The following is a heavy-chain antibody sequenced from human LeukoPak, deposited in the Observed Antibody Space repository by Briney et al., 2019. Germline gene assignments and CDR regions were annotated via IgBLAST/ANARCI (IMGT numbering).Heavy chain of an antibody. Sequence: SETLSLTCTVSTGSISSYYWNWIRQPPGKGLEWIGYIFYSGSTNYNPSLKSRVTISVDTSKNQFSLKVNSVTAADTAVYYCTRDRYSLSNWGPGTLVTVSS. CDR2: IFYSGST. J-gene: IGHJ4*02. CDR1: TGSISSYY. V-gene: IGHV4-59*01. CDR3: TRDRYSLSN. D-gene: IGHD2-15*01.